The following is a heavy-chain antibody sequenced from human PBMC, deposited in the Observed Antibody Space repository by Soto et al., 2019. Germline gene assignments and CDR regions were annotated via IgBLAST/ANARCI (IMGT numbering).Heavy chain of an antibody. CDR2: IYYSGST. Sequence: PSETLSLTCTVSGGSISSGAYYWSWIRQHPGKGLEWIGYIYYSGSTYYNPSLKSRVTISVDTSKNQFSLKLSSVTAADTAVYYCARAPPSETGHFDYWGRGTLVTVSS. D-gene: IGHD2-2*01. CDR3: ARAPPSETGHFDY. J-gene: IGHJ4*02. V-gene: IGHV4-31*03. CDR1: GGSISSGAYY.